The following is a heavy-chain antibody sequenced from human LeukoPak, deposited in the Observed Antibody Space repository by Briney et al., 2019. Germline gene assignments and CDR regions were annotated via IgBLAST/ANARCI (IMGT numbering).Heavy chain of an antibody. CDR3: AKGMDYDYVWGSYHY. J-gene: IGHJ4*02. Sequence: GRSLRLSCAASGFTFSSYGMLWVRQAPGKGLEWVAVISYDGSNKYYADSVKGRFTISRDNSKNTLYLQMNSLRAEDTAVYYCAKGMDYDYVWGSYHYWGQGTLVTVSS. D-gene: IGHD3-16*02. CDR2: ISYDGSNK. CDR1: GFTFSSYG. V-gene: IGHV3-30*18.